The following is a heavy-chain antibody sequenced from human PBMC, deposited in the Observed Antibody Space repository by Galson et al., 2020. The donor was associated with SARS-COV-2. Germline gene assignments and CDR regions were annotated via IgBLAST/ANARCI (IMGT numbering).Heavy chain of an antibody. CDR2: ISYDGSNK. J-gene: IGHJ4*02. D-gene: IGHD6-19*01. Sequence: GESLKISCAASGFTFSSYAMHWVRQAPGKGLEWVAVISYDGSNKYYADSVKGRFTISRDNSKNTLYLQMNSLRAEDTAVYYCARQGEWLAIFKNFDYWGQGTLVTVSS. CDR1: GFTFSSYA. V-gene: IGHV3-30*04. CDR3: ARQGEWLAIFKNFDY.